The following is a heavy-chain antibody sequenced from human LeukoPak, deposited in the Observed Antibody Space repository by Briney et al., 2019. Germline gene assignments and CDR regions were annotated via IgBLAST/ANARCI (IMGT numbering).Heavy chain of an antibody. CDR3: ARGVYCSGGSCYGGAFDI. D-gene: IGHD2-15*01. CDR1: GGSLSSGSYY. CDR2: IYTSGST. Sequence: SETLSLTCTVSGGSLSSGSYYWSWIRQPAGKGLEWIGRIYTSGSTNYNPSLKSRVTISVDTSKNQFSLKLSSVTAADTAVYYCARGVYCSGGSCYGGAFDIWGQGTKVTVSS. V-gene: IGHV4-61*02. J-gene: IGHJ3*02.